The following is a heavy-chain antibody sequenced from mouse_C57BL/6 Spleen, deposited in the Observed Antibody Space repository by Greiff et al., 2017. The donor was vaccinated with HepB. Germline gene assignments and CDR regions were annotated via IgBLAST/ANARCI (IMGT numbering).Heavy chain of an antibody. D-gene: IGHD1-1*01. CDR1: GFTFSNYW. J-gene: IGHJ4*01. Sequence: EVKLQESGGGLVQPGGSMKLSCVASGFTFSNYWMNWVRQSPEKGLEWVAQIRLKSDNYATHYAESVKGRFTISRDDSKSSVYLQMNNLRAEDTGIYYCTDGTYYYAMDYWGQGTSVTVSS. V-gene: IGHV6-3*01. CDR3: TDGTYYYAMDY. CDR2: IRLKSDNYAT.